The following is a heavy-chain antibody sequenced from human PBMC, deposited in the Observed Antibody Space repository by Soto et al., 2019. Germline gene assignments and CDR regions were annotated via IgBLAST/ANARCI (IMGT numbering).Heavy chain of an antibody. J-gene: IGHJ4*02. CDR1: GGSISSSSYY. Sequence: QLQLQESGPGLVKPSETLSLTCTVSGGSISSSSYYWGWIRQPPGKGLEWIGSIYYSGSTYYNPSLKSRVTISVDTSKNQFSLKLSSVTAADTAVYYCARHRIPWGPTGDVRVAGGNFDYWGQGTLVTVSS. V-gene: IGHV4-39*01. CDR2: IYYSGST. CDR3: ARHRIPWGPTGDVRVAGGNFDY. D-gene: IGHD7-27*01.